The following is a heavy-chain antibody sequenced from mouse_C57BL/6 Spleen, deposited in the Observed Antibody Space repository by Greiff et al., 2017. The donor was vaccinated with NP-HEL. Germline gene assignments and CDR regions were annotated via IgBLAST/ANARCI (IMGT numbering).Heavy chain of an antibody. CDR2: INPYNGGT. Sequence: EVKLMESGPVLVKPGASVKMSCKASGYTFTDYYMNWVKQSHGKSLEWIGVINPYNGGTSYNQKFKGKATFTVDKSSSTADMELNSQTSEETAVYYCAREAYNGSSYPFAYWGQGTLVTVSA. D-gene: IGHD1-1*01. CDR1: GYTFTDYY. J-gene: IGHJ3*01. V-gene: IGHV1-19*01. CDR3: AREAYNGSSYPFAY.